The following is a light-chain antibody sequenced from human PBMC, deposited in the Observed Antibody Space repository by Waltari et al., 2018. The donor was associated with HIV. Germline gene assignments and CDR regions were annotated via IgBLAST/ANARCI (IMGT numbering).Light chain of an antibody. CDR3: QSYDNSLSGLV. CDR1: SPNIGAGYD. CDR2: RNN. V-gene: IGLV1-40*01. J-gene: IGLJ3*02. Sequence: QSVLTQPPSVSGAPGQRVPISCTGSSPNIGAGYDVHWYQQLPGTAPKRLIYRNNNRPSGVPDRFSGSKSGTSASLAITGLQPEDEADYYCQSYDNSLSGLVFGGGTKLTVL.